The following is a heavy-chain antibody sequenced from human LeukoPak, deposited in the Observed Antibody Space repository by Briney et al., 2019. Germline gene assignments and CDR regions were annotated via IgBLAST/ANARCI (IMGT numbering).Heavy chain of an antibody. D-gene: IGHD4-23*01. V-gene: IGHV3-72*01. J-gene: IGHJ3*02. CDR1: GFTFRDYI. CDR2: IRRGTNSYTT. CDR3: SRDGGDGGNSAFDI. Sequence: GGSLRLSCAASGFTFRDYILDWVRQAPGKGLEWVGRIRRGTNSYTTEYAASVKGRFTISRDDSKNSLYLHMNSLKTEDAAVYDCSRDGGDGGNSAFDIWGQGTMVTVSS.